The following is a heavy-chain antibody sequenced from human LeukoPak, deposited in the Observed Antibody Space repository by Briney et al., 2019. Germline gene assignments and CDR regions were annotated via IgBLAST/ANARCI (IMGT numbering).Heavy chain of an antibody. CDR3: AKGLVSTSFYDYAMDV. V-gene: IGHV3-23*01. CDR2: ITGSGVGT. J-gene: IGHJ6*02. Sequence: PGGSLRLSCATSGLTFSKFGMTWVRQAPGKGLQWVSGITGSGVGTFYADSVKGRFTISRDNSKNMLYLQMNSLRVEDTAVYHCAKGLVSTSFYDYAMDVWGQGTTVIVSS. CDR1: GLTFSKFG. D-gene: IGHD5/OR15-5a*01.